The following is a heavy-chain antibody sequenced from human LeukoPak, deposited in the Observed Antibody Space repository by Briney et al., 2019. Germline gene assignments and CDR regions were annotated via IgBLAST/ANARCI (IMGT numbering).Heavy chain of an antibody. CDR2: ISSGSTI. D-gene: IGHD1-1*01. Sequence: EAQLVESGGGLVQSGGSLRLSCAASGFTFSSYEMNWVRPAPGKGLEWVSYISSGSTIYYAGRVSGRFTISRDNAKKSLYLQMNSLRVEDTAVYYCARSAGTWFDPWGQG. CDR1: GFTFSSYE. V-gene: IGHV3-48*03. J-gene: IGHJ5*02. CDR3: ARSAGTWFDP.